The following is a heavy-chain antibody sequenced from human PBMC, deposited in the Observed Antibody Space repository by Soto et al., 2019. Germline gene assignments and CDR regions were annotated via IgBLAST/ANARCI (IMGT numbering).Heavy chain of an antibody. CDR2: ISYDGSNK. CDR1: GFTFSSYG. V-gene: IGHV3-30*18. D-gene: IGHD5-18*01. CDR3: AKDYDTAMEEYYFDY. J-gene: IGHJ4*02. Sequence: GGSLRLSCAASGFTFSSYGMHWVRQAPGKGLEWVAVISYDGSNKYYADSVKGRFTISRDNSKNTLYLQMNSLRAEDTAVYYCAKDYDTAMEEYYFDYWGQGTLV.